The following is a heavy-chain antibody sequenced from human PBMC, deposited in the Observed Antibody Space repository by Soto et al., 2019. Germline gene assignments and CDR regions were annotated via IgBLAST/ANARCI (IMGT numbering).Heavy chain of an antibody. V-gene: IGHV1-69*06. Sequence: QVHLVQSGTEVKKPGSSVKFSCKASGDTFNNYAISWVRQAPGQGLQWMGGIIPIYDSPSYAQRSHNRVTITADRSTRTAHLELTGLTSEDTAVSYCAAPPLLSGVSGYFHLEFWGQGPLVSVSS. J-gene: IGHJ4*02. CDR3: AAPPLLSGVSGYFHLEF. CDR1: GDTFNNYA. D-gene: IGHD3-3*01. CDR2: IIPIYDSP.